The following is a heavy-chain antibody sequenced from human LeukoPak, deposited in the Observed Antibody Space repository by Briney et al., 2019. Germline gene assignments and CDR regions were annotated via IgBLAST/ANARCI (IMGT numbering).Heavy chain of an antibody. CDR1: GFTFSNYA. CDR3: ARTLNDAFDI. Sequence: PGGSLRLSCAASGFTFSNYAMSWVRQAPGKGLEWVSVIYSGGSTYYADSVKGRFTISRDNSKNTLYLQMNSLRAEDTAVYYCARTLNDAFDIWGQGTMVTVSS. J-gene: IGHJ3*02. CDR2: IYSGGST. V-gene: IGHV3-66*01.